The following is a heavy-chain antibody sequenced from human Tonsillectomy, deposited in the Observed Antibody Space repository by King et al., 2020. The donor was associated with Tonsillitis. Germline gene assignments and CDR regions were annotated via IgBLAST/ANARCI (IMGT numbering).Heavy chain of an antibody. CDR1: GFTFSNYG. CDR2: IRYDGSNK. V-gene: IGHV3-30*02. D-gene: IGHD6-13*01. Sequence: VQLVESGGGVVQPGGSLRLSCAASGFTFSNYGMHWVRQAPGKGLEWVAFIRYDGSNKFYADYVKGRFTISRDNSKNTLYLQMNSLRVEDTAVYYCAKEDYSSSWYVDYWGQGTLVTVSS. CDR3: AKEDYSSSWYVDY. J-gene: IGHJ4*02.